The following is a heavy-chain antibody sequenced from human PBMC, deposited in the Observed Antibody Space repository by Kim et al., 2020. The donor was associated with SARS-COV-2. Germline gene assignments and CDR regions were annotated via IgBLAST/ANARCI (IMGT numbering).Heavy chain of an antibody. CDR3: TTGFIFGVAKKSRNYYYGMDV. Sequence: GGSLRLSCAASGFTFSNAWMSWVRQAPGKGLEWVGRIKSKTDGGTTDYAAPVKGRFTISRDDSKNTLYLQMNSLKTEDTAVYYCTTGFIFGVAKKSRNYYYGMDVWGQGTTVTVSS. V-gene: IGHV3-15*01. CDR2: IKSKTDGGTT. J-gene: IGHJ6*02. D-gene: IGHD3-3*02. CDR1: GFTFSNAW.